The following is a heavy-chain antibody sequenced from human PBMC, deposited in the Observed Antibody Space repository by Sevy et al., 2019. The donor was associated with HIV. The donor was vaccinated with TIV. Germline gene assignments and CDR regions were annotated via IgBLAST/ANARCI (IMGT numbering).Heavy chain of an antibody. CDR2: ISYDGSNK. J-gene: IGHJ6*02. D-gene: IGHD3-10*01. Sequence: LSLTCAASGFTFSSYGMHWVRQAPGKGLEWVAVISYDGSNKYSADSVKGRFTISRDNSKNTLYLQMNSLRAEDTAVYYCAKDQGYGSGSYAAYYYYGMDVWGQGTTVTVSS. V-gene: IGHV3-30*18. CDR1: GFTFSSYG. CDR3: AKDQGYGSGSYAAYYYYGMDV.